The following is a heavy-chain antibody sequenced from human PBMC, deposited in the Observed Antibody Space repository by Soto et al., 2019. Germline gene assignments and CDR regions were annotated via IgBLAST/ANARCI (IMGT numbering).Heavy chain of an antibody. Sequence: PSETMPLTCPVSGGSISSYYWSWIRQPAGKGLEWIGRIYTSGGTNYNPYLKSRVTMSVGTSKNQFSLKLSSVTAADTAVYYCERVETARYYYGMDVWSRGTTVTVSS. J-gene: IGHJ6*02. CDR2: IYTSGGT. D-gene: IGHD5-18*01. CDR1: GGSISSYY. V-gene: IGHV4-4*07. CDR3: ERVETARYYYGMDV.